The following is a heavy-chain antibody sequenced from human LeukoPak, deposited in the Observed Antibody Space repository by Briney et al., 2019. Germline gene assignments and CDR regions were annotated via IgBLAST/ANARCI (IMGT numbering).Heavy chain of an antibody. D-gene: IGHD6-13*01. CDR3: ATMGIAAAGNWFDP. CDR2: IIPIFGTA. Sequence: GASVKVSCKASGGTFSSYAISWVRQAPGQGLEWMGGIIPIFGTANYAQKFQGRVTITADESTSTAYMELSSLRSEDTAVYYCATMGIAAAGNWFDPWGQGTLVTVSS. CDR1: GGTFSSYA. J-gene: IGHJ5*02. V-gene: IGHV1-69*13.